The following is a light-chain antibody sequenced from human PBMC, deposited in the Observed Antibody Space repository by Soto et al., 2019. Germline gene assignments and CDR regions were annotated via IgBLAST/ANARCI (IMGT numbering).Light chain of an antibody. CDR2: DAS. Sequence: EIVLTQSPATLSLSPLEIATLSFMASQSASSYLAWYQQKPGQAPRLLIYDASTRATGIPARFSGSGSGTDFTLTISSLEPEDFAVYYCQQRNSWPWTFGQGTKVDIK. CDR3: QQRNSWPWT. J-gene: IGKJ1*01. CDR1: QSASSY. V-gene: IGKV3-11*01.